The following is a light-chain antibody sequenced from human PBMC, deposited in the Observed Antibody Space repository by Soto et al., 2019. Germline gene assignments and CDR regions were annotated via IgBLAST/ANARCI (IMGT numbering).Light chain of an antibody. Sequence: DIQMTQSPSSLSASVGDRVNITCRASQSISSYLNWYQQKPGKAPKILIYAASSLQSGVPSRFSGSGSGTDFTLTISSLQLEDSASYYCLQSHSTPVTFGQGTKVEIK. V-gene: IGKV1-39*01. CDR1: QSISSY. CDR2: AAS. CDR3: LQSHSTPVT. J-gene: IGKJ1*01.